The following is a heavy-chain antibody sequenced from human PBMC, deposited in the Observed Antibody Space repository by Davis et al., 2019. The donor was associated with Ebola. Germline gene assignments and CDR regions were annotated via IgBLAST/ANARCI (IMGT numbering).Heavy chain of an antibody. Sequence: GESLKISCAASGFIFSRHWMNWVRQAPGKGLEWVANIKEDGIEKYYVDSVKGRFTISRDNAKNSLYLQMNSLRGEDTAVYYCAREEVRQLGQNDAFDIWGQGTMVTVSS. V-gene: IGHV3-7*03. CDR1: GFIFSRHW. J-gene: IGHJ3*02. CDR3: AREEVRQLGQNDAFDI. D-gene: IGHD6-13*01. CDR2: IKEDGIEK.